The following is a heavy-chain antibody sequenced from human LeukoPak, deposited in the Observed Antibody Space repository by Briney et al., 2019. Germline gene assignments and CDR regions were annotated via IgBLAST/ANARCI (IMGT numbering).Heavy chain of an antibody. CDR2: IIPIFGTA. V-gene: IGHV1-69*06. D-gene: IGHD3-10*01. J-gene: IGHJ4*02. CDR1: GGTFSSYA. Sequence: SVKVSCKASGGTFSSYAISWVRQAPGQGLEWMGGIIPIFGTANYAQKFQGRVTITADKSTSTAYMELSSLRSEDTAVYYCARELLWFGTGYFDYWGQGTLVTVSS. CDR3: ARELLWFGTGYFDY.